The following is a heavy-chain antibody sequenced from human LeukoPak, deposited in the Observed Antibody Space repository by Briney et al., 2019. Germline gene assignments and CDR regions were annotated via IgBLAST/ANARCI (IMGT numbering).Heavy chain of an antibody. CDR3: ARDKTGTNDAFDI. CDR1: GFTFSSYA. J-gene: IGHJ3*02. Sequence: GGSLRLPCAASGFTFSSYAMSWVRQAPGKGLEWVSSISYSSTYIYYADSVKGRFTISRDNAKNSLYLQMNSLRAEDTAVYYCARDKTGTNDAFDIWGLGTMVTVSS. CDR2: ISYSSTYI. D-gene: IGHD1-7*01. V-gene: IGHV3-21*01.